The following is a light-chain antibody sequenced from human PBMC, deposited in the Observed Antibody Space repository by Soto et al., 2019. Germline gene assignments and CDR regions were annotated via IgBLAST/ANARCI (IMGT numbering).Light chain of an antibody. Sequence: QSALTQPASVSGSPGQSITISCTGTSGDVGGYNFVSWYQQHPGQAPKLMIYDVTNRPSGVANRFSGSKSGNTAALTISGVQAEDEADYYCSSYTSSISYVFGTGTKVTVL. V-gene: IGLV2-14*03. CDR2: DVT. J-gene: IGLJ1*01. CDR1: SGDVGGYNF. CDR3: SSYTSSISYV.